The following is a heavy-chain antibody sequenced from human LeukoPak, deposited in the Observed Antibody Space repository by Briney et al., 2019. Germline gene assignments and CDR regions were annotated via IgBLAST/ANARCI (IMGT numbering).Heavy chain of an antibody. V-gene: IGHV3-21*01. CDR3: ARALQDYGDYVDAFDI. D-gene: IGHD4-17*01. CDR1: GFTFSSYS. J-gene: IGHJ3*02. CDR2: ISNSSSSYI. Sequence: GGSLRLSCAASGFTFSSYSMNWVRQAPGKGLEWVSAISNSSSSYIYYADSVKGRFTISRDNAKNSLYLQMNSLRAEDTAVYYCARALQDYGDYVDAFDIWGQGTMVTVSS.